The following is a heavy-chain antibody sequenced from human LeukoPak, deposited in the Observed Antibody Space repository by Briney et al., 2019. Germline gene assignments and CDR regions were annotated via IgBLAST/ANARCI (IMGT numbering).Heavy chain of an antibody. J-gene: IGHJ5*02. CDR1: GFTFSSYA. Sequence: GGSLRLSCAASGFTFSSYAMSWVRQAPGKGLEWVSAISGSGGSTYYADSVKGRFTISRDNSKNTLYLQMNSLRAEDTAVYYCARVPSNRNWFDPWGQGTLVTVSS. CDR3: ARVPSNRNWFDP. CDR2: ISGSGGST. V-gene: IGHV3-23*01. D-gene: IGHD4-11*01.